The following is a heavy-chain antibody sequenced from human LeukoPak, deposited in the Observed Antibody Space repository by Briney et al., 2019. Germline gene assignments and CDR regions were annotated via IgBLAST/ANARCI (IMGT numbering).Heavy chain of an antibody. CDR2: ISGSGGST. CDR1: GFTFSSYG. V-gene: IGHV3-23*01. J-gene: IGHJ4*02. D-gene: IGHD6-13*01. Sequence: PGGSLRLSCAASGFTFSSYGMSWVRQAPGKGLEWVSAISGSGGSTYYADSVKGRFTISRDNSKNSLYLQMNSLRAEDTAVYYCAREPTYSSSWYTNCDYWGQGTLVTVSS. CDR3: AREPTYSSSWYTNCDY.